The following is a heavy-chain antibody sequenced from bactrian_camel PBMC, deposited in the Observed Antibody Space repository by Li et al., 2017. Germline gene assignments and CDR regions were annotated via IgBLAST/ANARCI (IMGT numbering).Heavy chain of an antibody. CDR3: AASTYCTGSFCFCTTQLFLDGYTL. J-gene: IGHJ4*01. CDR1: GYTDATYI. V-gene: IGHV3S55*01. D-gene: IGHD1*01. CDR2: IDHEGVT. Sequence: HVQLVESGGGSVQAGGSLRPSCAASGYTDATYIMGWFRQAPGKEREGVASIDHEGVTTYADSVKGRFTISKDDAKNTLYLQMNSLQLEDTAQYYCAASTYCTGSFCFCTTQLFLDGYTLWGQGTQVTVS.